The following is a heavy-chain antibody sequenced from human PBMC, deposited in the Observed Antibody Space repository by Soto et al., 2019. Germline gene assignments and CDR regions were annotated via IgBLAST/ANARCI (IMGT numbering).Heavy chain of an antibody. V-gene: IGHV4-59*01. CDR3: ARGGLYSGYDLDY. D-gene: IGHD5-12*01. J-gene: IGHJ4*02. CDR1: GGSISSYY. CDR2: IYYSGST. Sequence: SETLSLTCTVSGGSISSYYWSWIRQPPGKGLEWIGYIYYSGSTNYNPSLKSRVTISVDTSKNQFSLKLSSVTAADTAVYYCARGGLYSGYDLDYWGQGTLVTVSS.